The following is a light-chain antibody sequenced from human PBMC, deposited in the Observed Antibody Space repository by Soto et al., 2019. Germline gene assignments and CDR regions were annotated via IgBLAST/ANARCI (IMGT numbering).Light chain of an antibody. CDR1: KRVNSNY. CDR2: GAS. J-gene: IGKJ5*01. CDR3: QQDGRSPFN. Sequence: EIVLTQSPDILSLSPGERATLSCRASKRVNSNYLAWFQQHPGQPPRLLIFGASSRAVVIPDGFIGSGTAADVFLLITRLEPEDFGVYYCQQDGRSPFNFGQGTRLEIK. V-gene: IGKV3-20*01.